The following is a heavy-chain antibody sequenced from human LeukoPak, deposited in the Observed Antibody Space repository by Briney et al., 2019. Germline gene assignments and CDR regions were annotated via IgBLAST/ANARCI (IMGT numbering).Heavy chain of an antibody. D-gene: IGHD1-26*01. CDR1: GFSVSSNY. J-gene: IGHJ4*02. V-gene: IGHV3-66*01. CDR2: IYNGGNT. CDR3: ARGQAYSGSFSFHFDF. Sequence: GGSLRLSCAASGFSVSSNYINWVRQAPGKGLEWVSVIYNGGNTNYAGSVKGRFTISRDRSKNTLYLQMNSLRVEDTAVYYCARGQAYSGSFSFHFDFWGQGTLVTVPS.